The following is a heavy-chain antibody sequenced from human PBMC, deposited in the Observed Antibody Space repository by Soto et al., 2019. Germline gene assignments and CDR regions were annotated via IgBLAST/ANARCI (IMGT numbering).Heavy chain of an antibody. Sequence: QVQLQESGPGLVKPSETLSLTCTVSGASITSHYWSWIRQPPGKGLEWIAYIYYSRSTNYNPSLKSRVTISLDTSKNQVSLNLSSVTAADTAVYYCARLRISQYYFDSWGQGTLVTVSS. J-gene: IGHJ4*02. CDR2: IYYSRST. CDR3: ARLRISQYYFDS. CDR1: GASITSHY. D-gene: IGHD2-15*01. V-gene: IGHV4-59*11.